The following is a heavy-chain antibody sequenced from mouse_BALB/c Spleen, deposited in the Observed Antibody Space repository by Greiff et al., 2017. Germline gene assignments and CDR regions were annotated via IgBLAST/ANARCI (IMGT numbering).Heavy chain of an antibody. CDR3: ALYYDYDVFDY. D-gene: IGHD2-4*01. CDR1: GFNIKDYY. J-gene: IGHJ2*01. V-gene: IGHV14-1*02. CDR2: IDPENGNT. Sequence: VHVKQSGAELVRPGALVKLSCKASGFNIKDYYMHWVKQRPEQGLEWIGWIDPENGNTIYDPKFQGKASITADTSSNTAYLQLSSLTSEDTAVYYCALYYDYDVFDYWGQGTTLTVSS.